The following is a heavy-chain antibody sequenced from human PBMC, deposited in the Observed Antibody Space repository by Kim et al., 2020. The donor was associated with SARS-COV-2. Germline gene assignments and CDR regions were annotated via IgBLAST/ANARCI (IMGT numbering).Heavy chain of an antibody. D-gene: IGHD7-27*01. CDR1: GFTFSSYS. CDR2: ISSSSSYI. V-gene: IGHV3-21*01. Sequence: GGSLRLSCAASGFTFSSYSMNWVRQAPGKGLEWVSSISSSSSYIYYADSVKGRFTISRDNPKNSLYLQMNSLRAEDTAVYYCARVERRDYWGTWFDAWGQGTLVTVSS. J-gene: IGHJ5*02. CDR3: ARVERRDYWGTWFDA.